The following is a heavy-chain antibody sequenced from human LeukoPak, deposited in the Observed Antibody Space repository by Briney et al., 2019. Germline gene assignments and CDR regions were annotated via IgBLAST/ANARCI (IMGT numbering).Heavy chain of an antibody. D-gene: IGHD5-24*01. V-gene: IGHV4-59*01. CDR1: GGSITTYY. Sequence: SETLSLTCTVSGGSITTYYWSWIRQSPGKGLEWIGYIYYIGTTNHNPSLKSRVTMSIDTSKNQFSLMLTSVTAADTAVYYCARETSWRYFDYWGQGSLVTVSS. CDR3: ARETSWRYFDY. CDR2: IYYIGTT. J-gene: IGHJ4*02.